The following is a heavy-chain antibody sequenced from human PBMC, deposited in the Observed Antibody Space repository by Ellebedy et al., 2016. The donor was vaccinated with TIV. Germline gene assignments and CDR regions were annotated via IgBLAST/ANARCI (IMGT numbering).Heavy chain of an antibody. Sequence: GESLKISXAASGFTFSSYAMHWVRQAPGKGLEWVAVISYDGSNKYYADSVKGRFTISRDNSKNTLYLQMNSLRAEDTAVYYCARSGYYDYYYMDVWGKGTTVTVSS. CDR2: ISYDGSNK. J-gene: IGHJ6*03. V-gene: IGHV3-30-3*01. CDR1: GFTFSSYA. CDR3: ARSGYYDYYYMDV. D-gene: IGHD1-26*01.